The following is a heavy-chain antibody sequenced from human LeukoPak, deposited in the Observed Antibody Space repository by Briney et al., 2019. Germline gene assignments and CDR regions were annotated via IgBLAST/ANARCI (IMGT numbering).Heavy chain of an antibody. CDR3: ARDYYGAGSPPGV. CDR2: INPSDGNT. V-gene: IGHV1-46*01. CDR1: GYTFTSYD. Sequence: ASVKVSCKASGYTFTSYDIHWVRQAPGQGLEWMGIINPSDGNTNYTQRFQGRITMTRDTSTGTVFMELSSLRSEDTALYYCARDYYGAGSPPGVWGKGTTVTVSS. J-gene: IGHJ6*04. D-gene: IGHD3-10*01.